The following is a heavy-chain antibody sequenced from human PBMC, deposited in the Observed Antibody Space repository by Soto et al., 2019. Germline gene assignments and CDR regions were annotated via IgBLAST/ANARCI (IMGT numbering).Heavy chain of an antibody. CDR1: GFTFSSYA. CDR3: AKGTRVRGVIISFDY. Sequence: EVQLLESGGGLVQPGGSLRLSCAASGFTFSSYAMSWVRQAPGKGLEWVSAISGSGGSTYYADSVKGRFTISRDNSKNSLYLQMNSLRAEDPAVYYCAKGTRVRGVIISFDYWGQGTLVTVSS. D-gene: IGHD3-10*01. CDR2: ISGSGGST. V-gene: IGHV3-23*01. J-gene: IGHJ4*02.